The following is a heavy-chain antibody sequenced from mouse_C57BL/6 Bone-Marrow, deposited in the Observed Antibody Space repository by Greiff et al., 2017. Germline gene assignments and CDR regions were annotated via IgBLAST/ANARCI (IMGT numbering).Heavy chain of an antibody. Sequence: QVQLQQPGAELVRPGSSVKLSCKASGYTFTSYWMHWVKQRPIQGLEWIGNIDPSDSETHYNQKFKDKATLTVDKSSSTAYMQLGSLTSEDSAVYYCARRIGYEGFAYWGQGTLVTVSA. J-gene: IGHJ3*01. V-gene: IGHV1-52*01. CDR1: GYTFTSYW. CDR2: IDPSDSET. D-gene: IGHD2-2*01. CDR3: ARRIGYEGFAY.